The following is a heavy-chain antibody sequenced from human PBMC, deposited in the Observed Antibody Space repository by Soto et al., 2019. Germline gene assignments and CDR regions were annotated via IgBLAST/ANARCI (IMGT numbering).Heavy chain of an antibody. J-gene: IGHJ3*02. CDR2: IIPILGIA. CDR1: GGTFSSYT. V-gene: IGHV1-69*02. D-gene: IGHD6-19*01. CDR3: ASSQWLFAFDI. Sequence: SVKVSCKASGGTFSSYTISWVRQAPGQGLEWMGRIIPILGIANYAQKFQGRVTITADKSTSTAYMELSSLRSEDTAVYYCASSQWLFAFDIWGQGTMVTVPS.